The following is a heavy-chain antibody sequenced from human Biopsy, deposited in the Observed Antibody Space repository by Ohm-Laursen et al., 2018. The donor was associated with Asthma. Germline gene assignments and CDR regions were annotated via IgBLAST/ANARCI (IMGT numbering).Heavy chain of an antibody. D-gene: IGHD5-18*01. CDR1: GFTFSSYS. J-gene: IGHJ4*02. CDR3: ARFKRGYSYGYAGVFGY. CDR2: IRSSSRTI. V-gene: IGHV3-48*02. Sequence: SLRLSCAASGFTFSSYSMNWVRQAPGKGLEWVSYIRSSSRTIYYADSVKGRFTISRDNAKNSLYLQMNSLRDEDTAVYYCARFKRGYSYGYAGVFGYWGQGTLVTVSS.